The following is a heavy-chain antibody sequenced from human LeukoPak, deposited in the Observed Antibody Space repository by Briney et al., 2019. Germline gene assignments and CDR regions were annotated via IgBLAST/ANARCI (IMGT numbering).Heavy chain of an antibody. J-gene: IGHJ4*02. CDR3: ARSMVRGVIFPQDY. CDR2: IIPIFGTA. CDR1: GGTFSSYA. V-gene: IGHV1-69*06. Sequence: GASVKVSCKASGGTFSSYAISWVRQAPGQGLEWMGGIIPIFGTANYAQKFQGRVTITADKSTSTAYMELSSLRSEDMAVYYCARSMVRGVIFPQDYWGQGTLVTVSS. D-gene: IGHD3-10*01.